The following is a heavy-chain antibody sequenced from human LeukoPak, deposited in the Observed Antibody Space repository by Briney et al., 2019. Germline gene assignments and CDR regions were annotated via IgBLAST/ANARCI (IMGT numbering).Heavy chain of an antibody. Sequence: PGGSLRLSCSASGFTFSSYAMHWVRQAPGKGLEYVSAIFSNGGGTYYADSVKGRFTISRDNSKNSLYLQMNSLRDEDTAVYYCAREGSSPFYDYVWRSYRRNDYYFDYWGQGALVTVSS. CDR3: AREGSSPFYDYVWRSYRRNDYYFDY. J-gene: IGHJ4*02. CDR2: IFSNGGGT. D-gene: IGHD3-16*02. V-gene: IGHV3-64*04. CDR1: GFTFSSYA.